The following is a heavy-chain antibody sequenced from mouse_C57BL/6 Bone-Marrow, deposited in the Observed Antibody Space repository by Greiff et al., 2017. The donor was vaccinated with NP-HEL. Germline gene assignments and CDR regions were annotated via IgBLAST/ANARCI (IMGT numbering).Heavy chain of an antibody. D-gene: IGHD1-1*01. V-gene: IGHV1-26*01. CDR3: ARTARVATEDY. Sequence: EVQLQQSGPELVKPGASVKISCKASGYTFTDYYMNWVKQSHGKSLEWIGDINPNNGGTSYNQKFKGKATLTVDKSSSTAYMELRSLTSEDSAVYYCARTARVATEDYWGQGTTLTVSS. CDR2: INPNNGGT. CDR1: GYTFTDYY. J-gene: IGHJ2*01.